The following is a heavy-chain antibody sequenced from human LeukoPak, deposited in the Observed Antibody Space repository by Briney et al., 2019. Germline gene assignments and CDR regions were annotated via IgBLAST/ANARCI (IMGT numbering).Heavy chain of an antibody. D-gene: IGHD6-13*01. V-gene: IGHV1-2*02. Sequence: ASVKVSCKASGYTFTGYYMHWVRQAPGQGLEWMGWINPNSGGTNCAQKFQGRVTMTRDTSISTAYMELSRLRSDDTAVYYCAGGSVSSSWHTRSRFDSWGQGTLVTVSS. J-gene: IGHJ5*01. CDR2: INPNSGGT. CDR1: GYTFTGYY. CDR3: AGGSVSSSWHTRSRFDS.